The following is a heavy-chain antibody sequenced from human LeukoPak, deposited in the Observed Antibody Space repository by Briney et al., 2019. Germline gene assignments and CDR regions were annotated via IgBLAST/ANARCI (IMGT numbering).Heavy chain of an antibody. J-gene: IGHJ4*02. CDR2: ISGSGGST. CDR3: AKAELGVDTFFDY. CDR1: GFTFSSYA. V-gene: IGHV3-23*01. Sequence: PGGSLRLSCAASGFTFSSYAMSWVRQAPGKGLEWVSAISGSGGSTYYADSVKGRFTISRDNSKNTLHLQMNSLRAEDTAFYYCAKAELGVDTFFDYWGQGTLVTVSS. D-gene: IGHD3-3*01.